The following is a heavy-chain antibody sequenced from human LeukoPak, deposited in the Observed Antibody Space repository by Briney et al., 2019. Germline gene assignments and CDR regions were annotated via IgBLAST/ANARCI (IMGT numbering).Heavy chain of an antibody. D-gene: IGHD3-22*01. Sequence: PSETLPLTCTVSGGSITGYYWSWIRQPPGKGLEWIGYIYYSGSTNYNPSLKSRVTISVDTSKNHFSLKLTSVTAADTAMYYCARDRISYYDRDAFDIWGQGTMLTVSS. CDR3: ARDRISYYDRDAFDI. V-gene: IGHV4-59*01. CDR1: GGSITGYY. CDR2: IYYSGST. J-gene: IGHJ3*02.